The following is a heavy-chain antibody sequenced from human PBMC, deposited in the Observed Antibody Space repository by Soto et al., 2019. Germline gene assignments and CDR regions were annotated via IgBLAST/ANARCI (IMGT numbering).Heavy chain of an antibody. J-gene: IGHJ3*01. Sequence: GASVKVSCKASGYTFTSYDINWVRQATGQGLEWMGWMNPNSGNTGYAQKFQGRVTMTRNTSISTAYMELSSLISEVTAVYYCARGLSINTSPGWGQGTMVTVSS. D-gene: IGHD3-16*02. CDR1: GYTFTSYD. V-gene: IGHV1-8*01. CDR2: MNPNSGNT. CDR3: ARGLSINTSPG.